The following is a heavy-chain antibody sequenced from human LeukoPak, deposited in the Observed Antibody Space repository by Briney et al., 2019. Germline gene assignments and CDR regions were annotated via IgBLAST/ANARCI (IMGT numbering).Heavy chain of an antibody. CDR2: VSHDGSVS. CDR3: AKDGGTWEYTSNWYRPPSYFTY. V-gene: IGHV3-30*18. CDR1: GFTFSGYG. Sequence: GKSLRLSCAVSGFTFSGYGMHWVRQAPGKGLEWVAVVSHDGSVSNYADAVKGRFTISRDNSKNTLYLQIHTLRDEDTAVYYCAKDGGTWEYTSNWYRPPSYFTYWGQGTLIAVSS. J-gene: IGHJ4*02. D-gene: IGHD6-13*01.